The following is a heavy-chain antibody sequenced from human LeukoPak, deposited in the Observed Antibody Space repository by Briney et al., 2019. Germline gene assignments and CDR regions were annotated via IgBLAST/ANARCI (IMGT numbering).Heavy chain of an antibody. CDR2: IYPDDSDT. V-gene: IGHV5-51*01. J-gene: IGHJ4*02. CDR1: GYSFTTHW. Sequence: GESLKISCKGSGYSFTTHWIGRVRQMPGKGLEWLGIIYPDDSDTRNSPSFQGQVTISADKSISTAYLQWSSLQASDTAMYYCARSYGSGSYSEFWGQGTLVTVSS. D-gene: IGHD3-10*01. CDR3: ARSYGSGSYSEF.